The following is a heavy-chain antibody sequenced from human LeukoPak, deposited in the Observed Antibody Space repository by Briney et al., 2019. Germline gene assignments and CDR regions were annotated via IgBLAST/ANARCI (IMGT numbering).Heavy chain of an antibody. J-gene: IGHJ3*02. V-gene: IGHV3-7*01. CDR3: ARDQATNDFPDAFDI. CDR2: IKQDGSEK. Sequence: PGGSLGLSCAASGFTFSSYWMSWVRQAPGKGLEWVANIKQDGSEKYYVDSVKGRFTISRDNAKNSLYLQMNSLRAEDTAVYYCARDQATNDFPDAFDIWGLGTMVTVSS. CDR1: GFTFSSYW. D-gene: IGHD3-3*01.